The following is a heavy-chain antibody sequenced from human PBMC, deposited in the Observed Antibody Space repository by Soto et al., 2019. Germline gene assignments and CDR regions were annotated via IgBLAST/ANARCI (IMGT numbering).Heavy chain of an antibody. D-gene: IGHD3-16*01. Sequence: EGRLVESGGGLVKPEESLRLSCAASGFIFRNAWMNWVRQAPGKGLEWVGRVKSRIDDETTDYAAPVKGRFSITRDDSHSVVYLQMNSPRIEDIAVYFWTTSKGTRVGAFDYWGPGTVVTVSS. V-gene: IGHV3-15*07. J-gene: IGHJ4*02. CDR3: TTSKGTRVGAFDY. CDR1: GFIFRNAW. CDR2: VKSRIDDETT.